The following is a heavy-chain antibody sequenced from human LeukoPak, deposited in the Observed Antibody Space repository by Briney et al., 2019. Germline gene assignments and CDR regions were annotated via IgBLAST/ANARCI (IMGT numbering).Heavy chain of an antibody. CDR2: ICYSGST. CDR1: GGSISSSSYY. Sequence: PSETLSLTCTVSGGSISSSSYYWGWIRQPPGKGLEWIGSICYSGSTYYNPSLKSRVTISVDTSKNQFSLKLSSVTAADTAVYYCATMDFYFDYWGQGTLVTVSS. V-gene: IGHV4-39*01. CDR3: ATMDFYFDY. J-gene: IGHJ4*02. D-gene: IGHD3/OR15-3a*01.